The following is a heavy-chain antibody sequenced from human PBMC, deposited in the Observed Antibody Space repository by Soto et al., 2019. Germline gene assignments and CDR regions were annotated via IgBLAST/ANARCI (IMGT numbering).Heavy chain of an antibody. CDR2: INLNNGDT. D-gene: IGHD3-3*01. J-gene: IGHJ5*02. CDR3: ALLPAGFWSAYYRQPGFDP. CDR1: GYTFTGFY. V-gene: IGHV1-2*02. Sequence: ASVKVSCKASGYTFTGFYLHWVRQAPGQGLEWMGWINLNNGDTNLAQNFQGRVTMTRDTSISTAYMELSSLTSVDTAVYYCALLPAGFWSAYYRQPGFDPWGQGTLVTVSS.